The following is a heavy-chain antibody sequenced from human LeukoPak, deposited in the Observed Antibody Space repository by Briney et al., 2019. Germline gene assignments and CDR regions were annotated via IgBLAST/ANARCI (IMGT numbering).Heavy chain of an antibody. CDR3: ARGGPGYDFWSGYYTGYYYYGMDV. V-gene: IGHV4-31*03. D-gene: IGHD3-3*01. CDR1: GGSISSGGYY. Sequence: PSETLSLTCTVSGGSISSGGYYWSWIRQHPGKGLEWIGYIYYSGSTYYNPPPKSRVTISVDTSKNQFSLKLSSVTAADTAVYYCARGGPGYDFWSGYYTGYYYYGMDVWGQGTTVTVSS. CDR2: IYYSGST. J-gene: IGHJ6*02.